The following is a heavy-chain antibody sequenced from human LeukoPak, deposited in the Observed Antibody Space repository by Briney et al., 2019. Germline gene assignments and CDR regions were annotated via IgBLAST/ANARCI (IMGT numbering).Heavy chain of an antibody. V-gene: IGHV4-59*06. J-gene: IGHJ4*02. CDR2: IYYSGTT. CDR1: GGSMSNNY. D-gene: IGHD3-10*01. CDR3: ARDQEDSGTDY. Sequence: PSETLSLTCTVSGGSMSNNYWSWIRQHPGKGLEWIGYIYYSGTTYYNPSLKSRVTISLDTSKNQFSLKLSSVTAADTAVYYCARDQEDSGTDYWGQGTLVTVSS.